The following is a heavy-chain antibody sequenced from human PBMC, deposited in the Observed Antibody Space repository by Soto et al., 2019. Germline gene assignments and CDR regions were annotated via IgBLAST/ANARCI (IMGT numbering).Heavy chain of an antibody. D-gene: IGHD2-15*01. Sequence: PSETLSLTCAVYVGSFSVYYWSWIRQPPGKGLEWIGEINHSGSTNYNPSLKSRVTISVDTPKNQFSLKLSSVTAADTAVYYCATPGPYYHYGMDVWSQGTTVTVSS. CDR2: INHSGST. CDR1: VGSFSVYY. J-gene: IGHJ6*02. V-gene: IGHV4-34*01. CDR3: ATPGPYYHYGMDV.